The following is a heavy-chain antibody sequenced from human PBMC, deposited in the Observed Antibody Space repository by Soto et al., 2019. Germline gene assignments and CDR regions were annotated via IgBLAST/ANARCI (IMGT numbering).Heavy chain of an antibody. CDR1: GFTFSSYS. CDR2: ISSNGVRT. V-gene: IGHV3-64D*06. J-gene: IGHJ6*01. CDR3: VKAPGGDDYLVMDV. Sequence: GGSLRLSCSASGFTFSSYSIHWVRQAPGKGLEYVSAISSNGVRTYYADSVKGRFTISRDNSKNTLYLQMSSLRAEDKAVYYCVKAPGGDDYLVMDVSGERTTLTVSS.